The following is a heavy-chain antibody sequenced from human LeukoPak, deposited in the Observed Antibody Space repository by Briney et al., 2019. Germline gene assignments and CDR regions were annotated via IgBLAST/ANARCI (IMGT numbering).Heavy chain of an antibody. CDR2: ISSSSSTI. CDR3: ARVKTRGSTSYFDY. J-gene: IGHJ4*02. V-gene: IGHV3-48*01. D-gene: IGHD2-2*01. CDR1: GFTFSSYS. Sequence: GGSLRLSCAASGFTFSSYSMNWVRQAPGKGLEWVSYISSSSSTIYYADSVKGRFTISRDNAKNSLYLQMSSRGADDTAVYYCARVKTRGSTSYFDYWGQGTLVTVSS.